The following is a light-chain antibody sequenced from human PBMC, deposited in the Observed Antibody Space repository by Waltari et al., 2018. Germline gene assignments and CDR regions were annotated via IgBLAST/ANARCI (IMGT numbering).Light chain of an antibody. CDR3: QQTYITPLT. J-gene: IGKJ4*01. V-gene: IGKV1-39*01. CDR1: QNINNF. Sequence: DIQMTQSPSSLSASVGDRVNITCRASQNINNFLNWYQQKPGKAPKLLIYRASSLQGGVPSRFSGSGSGTDFTLTVSSLQPDDFATYYCQQTYITPLTFGGGTKAEIK. CDR2: RAS.